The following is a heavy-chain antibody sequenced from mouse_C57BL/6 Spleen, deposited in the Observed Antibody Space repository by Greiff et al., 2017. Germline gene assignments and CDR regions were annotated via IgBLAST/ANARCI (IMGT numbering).Heavy chain of an antibody. CDR1: GFTFSDYG. J-gene: IGHJ1*03. CDR3: ARPPAVSNWYFDV. V-gene: IGHV5-17*01. CDR2: ISSGSSTI. Sequence: EVKVVESGGGLVKPGGSLKLSCAASGFTFSDYGMHWVRQAPEKGLEWVAYISSGSSTIYYADTVKGRFTISRDNAKYTLFLQMTSLRAEDTAMYYCARPPAVSNWYFDVWGTGTTVTVSS.